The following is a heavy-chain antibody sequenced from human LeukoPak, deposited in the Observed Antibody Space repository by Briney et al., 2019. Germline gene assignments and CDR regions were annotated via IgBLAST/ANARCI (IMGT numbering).Heavy chain of an antibody. D-gene: IGHD6-19*01. Sequence: PGGSLRLSRAASGFTFSSYAMHWVRQAPGKGLEWVAVISYDGSNKYYADSVKGRFTISRDNSKNTLYLQMNSLRAEDTAVYYCARDPVAVAAFDYWGQGTLVTVSS. V-gene: IGHV3-30*04. CDR1: GFTFSSYA. J-gene: IGHJ4*02. CDR3: ARDPVAVAAFDY. CDR2: ISYDGSNK.